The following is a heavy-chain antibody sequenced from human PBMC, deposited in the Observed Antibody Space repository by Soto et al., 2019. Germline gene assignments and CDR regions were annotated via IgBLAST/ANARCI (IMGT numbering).Heavy chain of an antibody. CDR2: ISAYNGNT. CDR3: ATGAYCGGDCYSYWYFDL. D-gene: IGHD2-21*02. Sequence: QVQLVQSGAEVKKPGASVKVSCKASGYTFTSYGISWVRQAPGQGLEWMGWISAYNGNTNYAQKLQGRATMTTDTSTSTAYMELRSLRSDDTAVYYCATGAYCGGDCYSYWYFDLWGRGTLVTVSS. V-gene: IGHV1-18*01. J-gene: IGHJ2*01. CDR1: GYTFTSYG.